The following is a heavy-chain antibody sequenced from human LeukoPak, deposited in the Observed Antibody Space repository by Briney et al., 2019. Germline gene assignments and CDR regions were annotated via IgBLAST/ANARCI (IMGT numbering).Heavy chain of an antibody. CDR1: GGTFSSYA. V-gene: IGHV1-46*01. Sequence: ASVKVSCKASGGTFSSYAISWVRQAPGQGLEWMGMIDPSSDTTNYAQKFQGRISMTRDTSTSTVYVDLSSLTSEYTAMYYCARPRSLQPKSPFDCWGQGTLVTVSS. CDR3: ARPRSLQPKSPFDC. CDR2: IDPSSDTT. D-gene: IGHD5-24*01. J-gene: IGHJ4*02.